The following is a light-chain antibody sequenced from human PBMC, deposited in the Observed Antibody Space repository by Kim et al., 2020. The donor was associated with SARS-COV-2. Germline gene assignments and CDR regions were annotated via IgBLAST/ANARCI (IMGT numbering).Light chain of an antibody. Sequence: SSELTQDPAVSVALGQTVRITCQGDNLRIYYANRYQQKPGQAPVLVIYGKNNRPSGIPARFSGPSSGNTASFTITGVPTDDESDYHCKSRDSSGNVVFGGGTKLTV. CDR1: NLRIYY. CDR3: KSRDSSGNVV. CDR2: GKN. V-gene: IGLV3-19*01. J-gene: IGLJ2*01.